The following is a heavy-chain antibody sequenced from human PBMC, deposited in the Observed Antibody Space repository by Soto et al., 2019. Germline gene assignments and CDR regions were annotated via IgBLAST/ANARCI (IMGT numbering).Heavy chain of an antibody. CDR3: ARPTYSRSWYDGMDV. CDR1: GYSFTSYW. D-gene: IGHD6-13*01. V-gene: IGHV5-10-1*03. J-gene: IGHJ6*02. Sequence: EVQLVQSGAEVKKPGESLRISCKGSGYSFTSYWISWVRQMPGKGLEWMGRIAPSDSYTNYSPSFQGHVTISADKSISTAYLQWSSLKASDTAMYYCARPTYSRSWYDGMDVLGQGTTVTVCS. CDR2: IAPSDSYT.